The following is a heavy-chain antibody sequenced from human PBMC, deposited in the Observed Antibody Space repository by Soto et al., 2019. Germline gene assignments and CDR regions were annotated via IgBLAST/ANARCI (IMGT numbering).Heavy chain of an antibody. CDR2: INHSGST. V-gene: IGHV4-34*01. Sequence: SETLSLTCAVYGGSFSGYYWSWIRQPPGKGLEWIGEINHSGSTNYNPSLKSRVTISVDTSKNQFSLKLSSVTAADTAVYYCARSKLRDIVVVVAGPFDYWGQRTLVTVSS. CDR3: ARSKLRDIVVVVAGPFDY. D-gene: IGHD2-15*01. CDR1: GGSFSGYY. J-gene: IGHJ4*02.